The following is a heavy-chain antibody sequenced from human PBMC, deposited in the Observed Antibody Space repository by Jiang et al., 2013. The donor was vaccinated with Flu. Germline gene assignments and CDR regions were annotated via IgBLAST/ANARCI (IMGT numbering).Heavy chain of an antibody. J-gene: IGHJ4*02. CDR2: IIPIFGTA. V-gene: IGHV1-69*06. D-gene: IGHD3-10*01. CDR3: ASITMVRGVISHFDY. Sequence: MGGIIPIFGTANYAQKFQGRVTITADKSTSTAYMELSSLRSEDTAVYYCASITMVRGVISHFDYWGQGTLVTVSS.